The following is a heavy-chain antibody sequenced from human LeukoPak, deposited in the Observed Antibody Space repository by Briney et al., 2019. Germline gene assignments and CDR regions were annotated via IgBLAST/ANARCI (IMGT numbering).Heavy chain of an antibody. Sequence: GGSLRLSCAASGFTFSSYAMSWVRQAPGKGLEWVSAISGSGGSTYYADSLKGRFTISRDNSKNTLYLQMNSLRAEDTAVYYCAKENYYGSGSYYNGWFDPWGQGTLVTVSS. CDR3: AKENYYGSGSYYNGWFDP. CDR2: ISGSGGST. CDR1: GFTFSSYA. J-gene: IGHJ5*02. V-gene: IGHV3-23*01. D-gene: IGHD3-10*01.